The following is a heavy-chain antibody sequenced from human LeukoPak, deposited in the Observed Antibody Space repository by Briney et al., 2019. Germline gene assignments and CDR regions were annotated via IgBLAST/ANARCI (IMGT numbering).Heavy chain of an antibody. Sequence: SVKVSCKASGYTFTSYAISWLRQAPGQGLEWMGGIIPIFGTANYAQKFQGRVTITADESTSTAYMELSSLRSEDTAVYYCARATITFGGVIVNPDYWGQGTLVTVSS. CDR3: ARATITFGGVIVNPDY. J-gene: IGHJ4*02. CDR2: IIPIFGTA. CDR1: GYTFTSYA. V-gene: IGHV1-69*13. D-gene: IGHD3-16*02.